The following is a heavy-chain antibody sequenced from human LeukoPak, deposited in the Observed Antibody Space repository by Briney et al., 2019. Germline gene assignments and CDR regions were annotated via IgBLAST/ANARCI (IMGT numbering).Heavy chain of an antibody. CDR3: ARTDSSGYYVDY. J-gene: IGHJ4*02. CDR2: IHPGGTI. CDR1: GDSISSNHW. V-gene: IGHV4-4*02. Sequence: PSETLSLTCAVSGDSISSNHWWTWVRQSPGKGLEWIAEIHPGGTINYNPSLKSRVTISIDKSKNQFSLRLTSVTAADTAVYYCARTDSSGYYVDYWGQGTLVTVSS. D-gene: IGHD3-22*01.